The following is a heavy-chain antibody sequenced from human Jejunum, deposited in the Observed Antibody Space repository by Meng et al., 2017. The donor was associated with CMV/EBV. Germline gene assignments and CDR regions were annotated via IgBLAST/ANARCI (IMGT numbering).Heavy chain of an antibody. CDR1: TNYW. Sequence: TNYWFGWVRQMAGKGPEWMGIIYPADSDTRYSPAFQGQVTISADKSISTAFLQWSSLKASDTAMYYCARGAGRITVFGVVMSWFDPWGQGTLVTVSS. CDR3: ARGAGRITVFGVVMSWFDP. CDR2: IYPADSDT. J-gene: IGHJ5*02. V-gene: IGHV5-51*01. D-gene: IGHD3-3*01.